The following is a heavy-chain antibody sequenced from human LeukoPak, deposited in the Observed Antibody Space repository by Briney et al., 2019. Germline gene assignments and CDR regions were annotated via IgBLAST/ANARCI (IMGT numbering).Heavy chain of an antibody. D-gene: IGHD3-22*01. CDR1: GGSISSYY. J-gene: IGHJ4*02. V-gene: IGHV4-59*01. CDR3: ARGADSSGYYSIFYFAY. CDR2: IYYSGST. Sequence: SETLSLTCTVSGGSISSYYRSWIRQPPGKGLEWIEYIYYSGSTNYNPSLKSRVTISVDTSKNQFSLKLSSVTAADTAVYYCARGADSSGYYSIFYFAYWGQGTLVTVSS.